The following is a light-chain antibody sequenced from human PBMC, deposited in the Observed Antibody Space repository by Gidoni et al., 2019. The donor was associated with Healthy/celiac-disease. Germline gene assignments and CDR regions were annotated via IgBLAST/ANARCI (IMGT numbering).Light chain of an antibody. Sequence: SYHLPHPPSVSVSPEQKASTPCSGDKLGDKYACWYQQKPGQSPVLVIYQDSKRPSGIPERFSGSNSGNTATLTISGTQAMDEADYYCQAWESSTGWVFGGGTKLTVL. J-gene: IGLJ3*02. CDR3: QAWESSTGWV. CDR2: QDS. CDR1: KLGDKY. V-gene: IGLV3-1*01.